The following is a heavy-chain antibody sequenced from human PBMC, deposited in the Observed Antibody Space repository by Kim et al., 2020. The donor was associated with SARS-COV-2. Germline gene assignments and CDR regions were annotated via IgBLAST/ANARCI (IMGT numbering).Heavy chain of an antibody. CDR1: GFTFGDYA. CDR2: IRSKAYGGTT. Sequence: GGSLRLSCTASGFTFGDYAMSWVRQAPGKGLEWVGFIRSKAYGGTTEYAASVKGRFTISRDDSKSIAYLQMNSLKTEDTAVYYCTRDRGRYCSSTSCSAPRYSSSSGFRVYYFDYWGQGTLVTVSS. V-gene: IGHV3-49*04. J-gene: IGHJ4*02. CDR3: TRDRGRYCSSTSCSAPRYSSSSGFRVYYFDY. D-gene: IGHD2-2*01.